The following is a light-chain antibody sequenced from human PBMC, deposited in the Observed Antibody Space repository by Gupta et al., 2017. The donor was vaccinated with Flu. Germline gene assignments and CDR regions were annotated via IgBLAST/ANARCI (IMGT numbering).Light chain of an antibody. V-gene: IGLV1-40*01. Sequence: QSVLTQPPSVSGAPVQRVTISCTVSSSKLGAEFDIHWYQQLPGTAPKLLIYCMSNRPSGVPDRFSGSKSGNSASLTIAGLQAEDEADYYCNSFANSLSGGVVGGGTKVTVL. J-gene: IGLJ3*02. CDR3: NSFANSLSGGV. CDR1: SSKLGAEFD. CDR2: CMS.